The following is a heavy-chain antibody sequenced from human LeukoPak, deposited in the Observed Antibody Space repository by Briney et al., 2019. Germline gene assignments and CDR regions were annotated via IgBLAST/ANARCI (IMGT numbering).Heavy chain of an antibody. CDR3: VRTWGSGYSAPPGD. J-gene: IGHJ4*02. CDR2: ISGSGSST. CDR1: GFTFSSFA. Sequence: GGSLRLSCAASGFTFSSFAMSWVRQAPGKGLEWVSSISGSGSSTYYADSVKGRFTISRDNSKNTLYLQMNSLGAEDTAVYYCVRTWGSGYSAPPGDWGQGSLVTVSS. V-gene: IGHV3-23*01. D-gene: IGHD6-13*01.